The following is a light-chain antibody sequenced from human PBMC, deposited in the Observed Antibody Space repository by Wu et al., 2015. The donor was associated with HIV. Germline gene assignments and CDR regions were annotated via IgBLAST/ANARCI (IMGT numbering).Light chain of an antibody. CDR2: AAS. CDR1: QGISSY. J-gene: IGKJ1*01. V-gene: IGKV1-8*01. CDR3: QQYYSHPQT. Sequence: AIRITQSPSSLSASTGDRVTITCRASQGISSYLAWYQQKPGKAPKLLIYAASTLQSGVPSRFSGSGSGTDFTLTISCLQSEDLATYYCQQYYSHPQTFGKGPRWKSN.